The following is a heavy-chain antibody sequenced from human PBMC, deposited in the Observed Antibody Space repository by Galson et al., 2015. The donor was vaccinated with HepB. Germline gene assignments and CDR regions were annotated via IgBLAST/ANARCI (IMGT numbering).Heavy chain of an antibody. J-gene: IGHJ4*02. CDR3: ARDLFWETKLRYFDWYLDGGFDY. CDR2: ISSSSSYI. D-gene: IGHD3-9*01. V-gene: IGHV3-21*01. CDR1: GFTFSSYS. Sequence: SLRLSCAASGFTFSSYSMNWVRQAPGKGLEWVSSISSSSSYIYYADSVKGRFTISRDNAKNSLYLQMNSLRAEDTAVYYCARDLFWETKLRYFDWYLDGGFDYWGQGTLVTVSS.